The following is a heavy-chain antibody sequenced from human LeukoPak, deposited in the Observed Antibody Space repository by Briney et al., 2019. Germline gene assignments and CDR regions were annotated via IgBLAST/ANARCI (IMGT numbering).Heavy chain of an antibody. CDR3: ARDLGQYYDTSDNWFDP. CDR2: ISGSGGST. D-gene: IGHD3-22*01. CDR1: GFTFSSYA. J-gene: IGHJ5*02. Sequence: PGGSLRLSCAASGFTFSSYAMSWVRQAPGKGLEWVSAISGSGGSTYYADSLKGRFTISRDNSKNTLNLQMNSLRAEDTAVYYCARDLGQYYDTSDNWFDPWGQGTLVTVSS. V-gene: IGHV3-23*01.